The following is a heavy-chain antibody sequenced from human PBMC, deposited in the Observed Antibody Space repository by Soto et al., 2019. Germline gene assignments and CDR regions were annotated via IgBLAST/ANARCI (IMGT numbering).Heavy chain of an antibody. CDR2: INHSGST. CDR3: ARGRWVVVVVAATGYFDY. V-gene: IGHV4-34*01. Sequence: SETLSLTCAVYGGSFRGYYWSWIRQPPGKGLEWIGEINHSGSTNYNPSLKSRVTISVDTSKNQFSLKLSSVTAADTAVYYCARGRWVVVVVAATGYFDYWGQGTLVTVSS. CDR1: GGSFRGYY. D-gene: IGHD2-15*01. J-gene: IGHJ4*02.